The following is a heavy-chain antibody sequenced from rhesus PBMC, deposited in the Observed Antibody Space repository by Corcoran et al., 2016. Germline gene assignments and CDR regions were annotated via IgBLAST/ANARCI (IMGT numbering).Heavy chain of an antibody. V-gene: IGHV4S10*01. CDR2: IYGSSTTT. CDR3: ARSIAAADFDY. Sequence: QVQLQESGPGLVKPSETLSLTCAVSGGSFSDSYRWSWIRQPPGKGLEWIGYIYGSSTTTNYNPSLKSRVTISKDTSKNQFSLKLSSVTAADTAVYYCARSIAAADFDYWGQGVLVTVSS. D-gene: IGHD6-25*01. J-gene: IGHJ4*01. CDR1: GGSFSDSYR.